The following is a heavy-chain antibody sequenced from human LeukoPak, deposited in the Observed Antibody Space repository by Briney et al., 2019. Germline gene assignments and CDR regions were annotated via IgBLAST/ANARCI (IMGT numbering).Heavy chain of an antibody. V-gene: IGHV4-39*01. J-gene: IGHJ4*02. CDR3: ARSAEWYYDSSGYYSFRY. Sequence: NPSETLSLTCTVSGGSISSSSYYWGWIRQPPGKGLEWIGSIYYSGSTYYNPSLKSRVTISVDTSKNQFSLKLSSVTAADTAVYYCARSAEWYYDSSGYYSFRYWGQGTLVTVSS. D-gene: IGHD3-22*01. CDR2: IYYSGST. CDR1: GGSISSSSYY.